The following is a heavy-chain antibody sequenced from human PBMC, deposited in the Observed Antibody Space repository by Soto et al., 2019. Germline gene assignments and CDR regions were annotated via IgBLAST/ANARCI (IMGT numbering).Heavy chain of an antibody. CDR1: GGSISSYY. CDR3: ARVVWDIVVVPAAMIPGWFDP. J-gene: IGHJ5*02. Sequence: SETLSLTYTVSGGSISSYYWSWIRQPPGKGLEWIGYIYYSGSTNYNPSLKSRVTISVDTSKNQFSLKLSSVTAADTAVYYCARVVWDIVVVPAAMIPGWFDPWGQGTLVTAPQ. D-gene: IGHD2-2*01. CDR2: IYYSGST. V-gene: IGHV4-59*01.